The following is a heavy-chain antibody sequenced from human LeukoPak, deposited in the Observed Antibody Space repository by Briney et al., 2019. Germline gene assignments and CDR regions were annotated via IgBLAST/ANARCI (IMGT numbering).Heavy chain of an antibody. CDR3: AKIIAAGGGGYYYYGMDV. J-gene: IGHJ6*02. CDR1: GGSISRNNYY. V-gene: IGHV4-39*07. CDR2: IYYSGST. Sequence: PSETLSLTCTVSGGSISRNNYYWGWIRQPPGKGLEWIGSIYYSGSTNYNPSLKSRVTISVDTSKNQFSLKLSSVTAADTAVYYCAKIIAAGGGGYYYYGMDVWGQGTTVTASS. D-gene: IGHD6-13*01.